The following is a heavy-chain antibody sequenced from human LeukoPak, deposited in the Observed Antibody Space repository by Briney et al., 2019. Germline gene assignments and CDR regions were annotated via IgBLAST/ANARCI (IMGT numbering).Heavy chain of an antibody. D-gene: IGHD6-13*01. CDR3: ARDWQQRRIDY. CDR2: IYYSGST. Sequence: KPSETLSLTCTVSGGSISSSSYYWGWIRQPPGKGLEWIGSIYYSGSTYYNPSLKSRVTISVDTSKNQFSLKLSSVTAADTAVYYCARDWQQRRIDYWGQGTLVTVSS. V-gene: IGHV4-39*07. J-gene: IGHJ4*02. CDR1: GGSISSSSYY.